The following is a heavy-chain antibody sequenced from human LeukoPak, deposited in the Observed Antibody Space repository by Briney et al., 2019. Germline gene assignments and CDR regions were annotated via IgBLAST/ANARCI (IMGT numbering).Heavy chain of an antibody. Sequence: GGSLRLSCAASGFTVSSNYMSWVRQAPGKGLEWVSVIYSGGSTYYADSVKGRFTISRDNSKNTLYLQMNSLRAEDTAVYYCASRDGGYSGYDALYWGQGTLVTVSS. J-gene: IGHJ4*02. CDR3: ASRDGGYSGYDALY. CDR1: GFTVSSNY. V-gene: IGHV3-66*01. D-gene: IGHD5-12*01. CDR2: IYSGGST.